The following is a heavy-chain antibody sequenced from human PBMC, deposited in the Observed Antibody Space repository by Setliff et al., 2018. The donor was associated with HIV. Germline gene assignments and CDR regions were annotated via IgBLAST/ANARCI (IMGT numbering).Heavy chain of an antibody. Sequence: ASVKVSCKASGYTLTNYGISWVRQAPGQGLEWMGWISADNGDTNYPQKLQGRVTMTTDTSTSTAYMELRSLTSEDTAVYYCASGKGVRGVIITGGLDVWGKGTTVTVSS. CDR1: GYTLTNYG. J-gene: IGHJ6*04. CDR3: ASGKGVRGVIITGGLDV. CDR2: ISADNGDT. D-gene: IGHD3-10*01. V-gene: IGHV1-18*01.